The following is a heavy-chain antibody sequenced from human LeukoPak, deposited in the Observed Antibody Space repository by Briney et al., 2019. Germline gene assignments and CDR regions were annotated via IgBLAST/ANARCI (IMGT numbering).Heavy chain of an antibody. V-gene: IGHV4-4*07. Sequence: KSSETLSLTCTVSGGPIYSYYWSWIRQTAGKGLEWIGRLYPGVSPNYNPSLKSRVTMSVDTSKKQFALKLNTVTAADTAVYYRARLRFYDSTGYSPGHYMDVWGKGTTVTVSS. J-gene: IGHJ6*03. CDR1: GGPIYSYY. CDR2: LYPGVSP. D-gene: IGHD3-22*01. CDR3: ARLRFYDSTGYSPGHYMDV.